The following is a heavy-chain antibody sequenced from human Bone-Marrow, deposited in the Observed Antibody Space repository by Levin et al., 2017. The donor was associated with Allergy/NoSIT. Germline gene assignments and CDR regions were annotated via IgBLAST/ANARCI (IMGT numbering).Heavy chain of an antibody. D-gene: IGHD2-2*01. V-gene: IGHV4-39*01. J-gene: IGHJ4*02. CDR2: IYYSGST. CDR3: ARSCGGSSTSCYLY. CDR1: GGSISSTNHY. Sequence: SQTLSLTCTVSGGSISSTNHYCGWIRQPPGKGLEWIGSIYYSGSTYYNPSLKSRVTVSVDTPMNQFSLKLSSVTAADTAVYYCARSCGGSSTSCYLYWGQGTPVTVSS.